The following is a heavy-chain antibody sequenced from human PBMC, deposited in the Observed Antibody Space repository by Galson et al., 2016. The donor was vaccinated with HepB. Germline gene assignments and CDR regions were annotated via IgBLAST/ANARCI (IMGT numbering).Heavy chain of an antibody. CDR1: GGTISSGSHY. J-gene: IGHJ6*03. CDR3: AREDVVVVTRSRGLYDTYYSMDV. Sequence: TLSLTCTVSGGTISSGSHYWTWIRQPPGKGLDWIGRISTSGSSNYNPSLESRVTISVDTSKNQFSLRLRSVTAADTAVYFCAREDVVVVTRSRGLYDTYYSMDVWGKGTTVIVS. V-gene: IGHV4-61*02. D-gene: IGHD2-21*02. CDR2: ISTSGSS.